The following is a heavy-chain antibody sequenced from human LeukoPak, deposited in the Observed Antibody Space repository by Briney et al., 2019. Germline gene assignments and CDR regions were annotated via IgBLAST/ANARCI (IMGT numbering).Heavy chain of an antibody. V-gene: IGHV1-18*01. CDR3: ARDSDYSSSFDY. J-gene: IGHJ4*02. Sequence: ASVKVSCKASGYTFTSYGISGVRQAPGQGLEGMGWISAYNGNTNYAQKLQGRVTMTTDTSTSTAYMELRSLRSDDTAVYYCARDSDYSSSFDYWGQGTLVTVSS. D-gene: IGHD6-6*01. CDR2: ISAYNGNT. CDR1: GYTFTSYG.